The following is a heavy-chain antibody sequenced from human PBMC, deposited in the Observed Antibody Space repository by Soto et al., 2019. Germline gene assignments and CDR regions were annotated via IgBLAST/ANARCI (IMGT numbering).Heavy chain of an antibody. CDR2: IYYSGRT. Sequence: QLQLQESGPGLVKPSETLSLTCTVSGGSISSSSYYWGWIRQPPGKGLEWIGSIYYSGRTYYTPSLKSLVTISVDTSKNQVSLQLSSVTAADTAAYYCARRPMVRGVIKLRNDWGKGTTVTVSS. CDR1: GGSISSSSYY. J-gene: IGHJ6*04. V-gene: IGHV4-39*01. CDR3: ARRPMVRGVIKLRND. D-gene: IGHD3-10*01.